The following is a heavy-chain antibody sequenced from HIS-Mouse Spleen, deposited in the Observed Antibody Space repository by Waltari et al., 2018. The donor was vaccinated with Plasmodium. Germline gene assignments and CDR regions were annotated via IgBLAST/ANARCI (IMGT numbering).Heavy chain of an antibody. CDR1: GYTFTGYY. V-gene: IGHV1-2*02. CDR3: ARWGVDAFDI. J-gene: IGHJ3*02. D-gene: IGHD3-16*01. CDR2: INPNSGGT. Sequence: QVQLVQSGAEVKKPGASVKVSCKASGYTFTGYYMHWVRQAPGQGLEWSGWINPNSGGTNYAQKLQGRVTITRDTSISTAYMELSRLRSDDTAVYYCARWGVDAFDIWGQGTMVTVSS.